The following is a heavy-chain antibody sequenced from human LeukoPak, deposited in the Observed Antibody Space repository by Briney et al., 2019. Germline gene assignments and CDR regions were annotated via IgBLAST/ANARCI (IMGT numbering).Heavy chain of an antibody. V-gene: IGHV3-21*01. D-gene: IGHD1-26*01. Sequence: GGSLRLSCVASGFTFSNYAMNWVRQAPGKGLEWVSVISTSGSGTYYADSVKGRFTISRDNAKNSLYLQMNSLRAEDTAVYYCARENEAGWEPLDYWGQGTLVTVSS. CDR2: ISTSGSGT. CDR1: GFTFSNYA. CDR3: ARENEAGWEPLDY. J-gene: IGHJ4*02.